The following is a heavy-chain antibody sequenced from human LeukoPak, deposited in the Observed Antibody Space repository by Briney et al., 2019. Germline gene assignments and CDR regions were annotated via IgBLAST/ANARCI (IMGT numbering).Heavy chain of an antibody. CDR3: ARDGGNRVVGPLYYMDV. CDR1: GGSISSYY. J-gene: IGHJ6*03. V-gene: IGHV4-59*01. D-gene: IGHD3-22*01. Sequence: SETRSLTCTVSGGSISSYYWSWIRQPPGKGLEWIGYIYYSGSTNYNPSLKSRVTISVDTSKNQFSLKLSSVTAADTAVYYCARDGGNRVVGPLYYMDVWGKGTTVTVSS. CDR2: IYYSGST.